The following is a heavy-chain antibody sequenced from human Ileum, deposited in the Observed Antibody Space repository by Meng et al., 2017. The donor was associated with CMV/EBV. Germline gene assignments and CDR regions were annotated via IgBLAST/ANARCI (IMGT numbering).Heavy chain of an antibody. Sequence: GSLRLSCTVSGGSISSSSYYWGWIRQPPGKGLEWIGSIYYSGSTYYNPSLKSRVTISVDTSKNQFSLKLSSVTAADTAVYYCARLYCNSPSCGSFDYWGQGTLVTVSS. CDR2: IYYSGST. V-gene: IGHV4-39*01. D-gene: IGHD2-2*01. CDR1: GGSISSSSYY. J-gene: IGHJ4*02. CDR3: ARLYCNSPSCGSFDY.